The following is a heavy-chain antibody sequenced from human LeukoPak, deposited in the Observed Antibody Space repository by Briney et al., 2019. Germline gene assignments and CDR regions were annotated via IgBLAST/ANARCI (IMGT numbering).Heavy chain of an antibody. V-gene: IGHV3-48*01. CDR2: ISYDSTAI. CDR1: RFTFSTYH. J-gene: IGHJ4*02. CDR3: ARVWQDYSNTDY. D-gene: IGHD4-11*01. Sequence: GGSLRLSCTASRFTFSTYHMVWVRQAPGKGLECLSYISYDSTAIHYADSVRGRFAISRDNAQSSLYLQMNSLTAEDTAIYFCARVWQDYSNTDYWGQGTLVTVSS.